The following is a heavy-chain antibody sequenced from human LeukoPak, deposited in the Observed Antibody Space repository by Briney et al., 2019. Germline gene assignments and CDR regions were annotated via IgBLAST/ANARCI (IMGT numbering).Heavy chain of an antibody. CDR3: ARSVVVMVASYYYYGMDV. CDR2: IIPIFGTA. CDR1: GGTFSSYA. V-gene: IGHV1-69*06. D-gene: IGHD2-15*01. Sequence: ASVKVSCEASGGTFSSYAISWVRQAPGQGLEWMGGIIPIFGTANYAQKFQGRVTITADKFTSTAYMELSSLRSEDTAVYYCARSVVVMVASYYYYGMDVWGKGTTVTVSS. J-gene: IGHJ6*04.